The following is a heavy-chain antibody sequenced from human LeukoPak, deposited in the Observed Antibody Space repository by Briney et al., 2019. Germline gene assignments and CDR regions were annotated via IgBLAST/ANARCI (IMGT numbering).Heavy chain of an antibody. Sequence: GGSLRLSCAASGFTFSSYWMSWVRQAPEKGLEWVANIKQDGSEKYYVDSVKGRFTISRDNAKNSLYLQMNSLRAEDTAVYYCARMRTAMAPPDAFDIWGQGTMVTVSS. J-gene: IGHJ3*02. CDR1: GFTFSSYW. CDR3: ARMRTAMAPPDAFDI. CDR2: IKQDGSEK. V-gene: IGHV3-7*01. D-gene: IGHD5-18*01.